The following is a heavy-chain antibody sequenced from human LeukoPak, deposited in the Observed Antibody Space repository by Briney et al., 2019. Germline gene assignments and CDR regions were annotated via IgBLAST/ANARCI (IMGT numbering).Heavy chain of an antibody. D-gene: IGHD1-26*01. CDR1: GFTFSTYA. CDR2: ISRNGGRT. CDR3: ARDWVGAELDFEY. J-gene: IGHJ4*02. Sequence: GGSLRLSCSASGFTFSTYAMHWVRQAPGKGLEYVSAISRNGGRTYYADSVKGRFTISRDNSKNTLYLQMNSLRAEDTAVYYCARDWVGAELDFEYWGQGTLVTVS. V-gene: IGHV3-64*04.